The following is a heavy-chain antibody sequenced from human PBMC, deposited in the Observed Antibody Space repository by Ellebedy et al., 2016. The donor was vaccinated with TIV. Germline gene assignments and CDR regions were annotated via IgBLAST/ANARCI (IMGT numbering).Heavy chain of an antibody. CDR2: INPNSGNT. J-gene: IGHJ4*02. D-gene: IGHD3-10*01. CDR1: GYTFTSYA. CDR3: ARGRGYYDSKSYYKGHDY. Sequence: AASVKVSCKASGYTFTSYAMNWVRQAPGQGLEWMGWINPNSGNTGHAQNFQGRVTMTRNTSISTAYMELSSLRSEDTAVYYCARGRGYYDSKSYYKGHDYWGQGTLVTVSS. V-gene: IGHV1-8*02.